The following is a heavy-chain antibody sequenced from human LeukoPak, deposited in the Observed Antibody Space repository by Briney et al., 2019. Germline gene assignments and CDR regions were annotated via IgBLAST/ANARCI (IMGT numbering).Heavy chain of an antibody. CDR2: IKSKGDGETR. CDR1: GFTFNNVW. J-gene: IGHJ5*02. V-gene: IGHV3-15*01. CDR3: STVAFRRRDGGNAPRNWFDP. D-gene: IGHD5-24*01. Sequence: GGSLRLSCVASGFTFNNVWITWVRQAPGKGLEWVGRIKSKGDGETRDYAAPVKGRFTISRDDSKNTVYLQMNNLKTQDTAAYYCSTVAFRRRDGGNAPRNWFDPWGQGTLVTVSS.